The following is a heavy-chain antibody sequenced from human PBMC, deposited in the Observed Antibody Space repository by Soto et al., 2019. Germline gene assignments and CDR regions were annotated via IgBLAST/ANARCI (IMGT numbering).Heavy chain of an antibody. D-gene: IGHD2-2*01. V-gene: IGHV4-38-2*01. J-gene: IGHJ6*02. CDR2: LYHIGST. Sequence: LSLTCAVSGYSISSGNYWAWIRQPPGRGLEWIGSLYHIGSTHYNTSLKSRVTISVDASKNHFSLELSSVTAADTAIYYCRSSTSCYDESCVDVWGQGTMVTVS. CDR3: RSSTSCYDESCVDV. CDR1: GYSISSGNY.